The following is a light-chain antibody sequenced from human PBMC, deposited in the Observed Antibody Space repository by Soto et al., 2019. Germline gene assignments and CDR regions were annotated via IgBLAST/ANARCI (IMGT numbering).Light chain of an antibody. CDR3: QQSYSTLRT. CDR2: DAS. CDR1: QSISSY. V-gene: IGKV1-39*01. J-gene: IGKJ1*01. Sequence: DIQMTQSPSSLSASVGDRVTITCRASQSISSYLNGYQQKPGKAPKLLIYDASSLQSGVPSRFSGSGSGTDFTLTISSLQPEDFGTYYCQQSYSTLRTFGQGTKVEIK.